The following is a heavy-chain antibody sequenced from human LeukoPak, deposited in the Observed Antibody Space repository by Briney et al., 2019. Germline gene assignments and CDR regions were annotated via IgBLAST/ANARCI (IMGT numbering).Heavy chain of an antibody. CDR2: INSGGSEG. CDR3: ARSSYSSSSSV. CDR1: GFTFSGFW. V-gene: IGHV3-7*03. J-gene: IGHJ3*01. D-gene: IGHD6-6*01. Sequence: GGSLRLSCAVSGFTFSGFWMSWSRQAPGKGLEWVASINSGGSEGYYADVVKGRFTISRDNAKNSLYLQINSLKAEDTAVYYCARSSYSSSSSVWGQGTMVTVSS.